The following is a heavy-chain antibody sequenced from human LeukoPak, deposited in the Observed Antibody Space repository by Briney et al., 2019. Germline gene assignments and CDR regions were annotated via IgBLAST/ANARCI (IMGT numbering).Heavy chain of an antibody. CDR2: ISGSGGDT. CDR3: ARSIRVHDY. J-gene: IGHJ4*02. D-gene: IGHD5-24*01. CDR1: GFTFRSYA. V-gene: IGHV3-23*01. Sequence: GGSLRLSCAASGFTFRSYAIYWVRQAPGKGLEWVSGISGSGGDTYFADSVKDRFTISRDNSKNTLYLQMNSLRAEDTAVYYCARSIRVHDYWGQGTLVTVSS.